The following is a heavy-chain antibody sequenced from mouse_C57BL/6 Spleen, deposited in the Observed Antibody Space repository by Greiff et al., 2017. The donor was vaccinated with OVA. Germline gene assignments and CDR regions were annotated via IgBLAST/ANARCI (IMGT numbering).Heavy chain of an antibody. CDR1: GYSITSGYY. Sequence: EVKLQESGPGLVKPSQSLSLTCSVTGYSITSGYYWNWIRQFPGNKLEWMGYISYDGSNNYNPSLKNRISITRDTSKNQFFLKLNSVTTEDTATYYCARDDDYEKYFDYWGQGTTLTVSS. V-gene: IGHV3-6*01. J-gene: IGHJ2*01. CDR2: ISYDGSN. CDR3: ARDDDYEKYFDY. D-gene: IGHD2-4*01.